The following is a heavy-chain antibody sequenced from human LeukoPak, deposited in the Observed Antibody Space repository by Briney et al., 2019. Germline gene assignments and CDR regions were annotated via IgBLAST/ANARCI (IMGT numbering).Heavy chain of an antibody. CDR1: GFTFSSYW. Sequence: GGSLRLSCAASGFTFSSYWMSWVRQAPGKGLEWVANIKQDGSEKYYVDSVKGRFTISRDNAKNSLYLQMNSLRAEDTAVYYCARPKYYYDSSGLFDYWGQGTLVTVSS. CDR2: IKQDGSEK. D-gene: IGHD3-22*01. J-gene: IGHJ4*02. CDR3: ARPKYYYDSSGLFDY. V-gene: IGHV3-7*01.